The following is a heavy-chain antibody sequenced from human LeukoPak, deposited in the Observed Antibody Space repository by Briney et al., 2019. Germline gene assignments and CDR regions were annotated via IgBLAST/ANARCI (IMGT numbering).Heavy chain of an antibody. V-gene: IGHV3-48*03. CDR3: ARDFYYGSGRFDY. CDR2: ISSGGSTI. D-gene: IGHD3-10*01. Sequence: GGSLRLSCAASGFTFSNYEMNWVRQAPGKGLEWVSYISSGGSTIYYTDSVKGRFTISRDNAKNSLHLQMNSLRAEDTAIYYCARDFYYGSGRFDYWGQGTLVTVSS. CDR1: GFTFSNYE. J-gene: IGHJ4*02.